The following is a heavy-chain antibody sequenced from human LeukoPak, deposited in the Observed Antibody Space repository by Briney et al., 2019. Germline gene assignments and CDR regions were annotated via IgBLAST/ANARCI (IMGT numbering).Heavy chain of an antibody. J-gene: IGHJ6*02. CDR2: ISAYNGNT. CDR3: ARGVYSSSWYVSYYYYGMDV. Sequence: ASVKVSCKASGYTFTSYGISWVRQAPGQGLEWMGWISAYNGNTNYAQKLQGRVTMTTDTSTSTAYMELRSLRSDDTAMYYCARGVYSSSWYVSYYYYGMDVWGQGTTVTVSS. CDR1: GYTFTSYG. V-gene: IGHV1-18*01. D-gene: IGHD6-13*01.